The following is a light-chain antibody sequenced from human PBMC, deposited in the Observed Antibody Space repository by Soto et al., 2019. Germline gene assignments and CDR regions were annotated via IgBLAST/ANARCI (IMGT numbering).Light chain of an antibody. Sequence: QSALTQPASVSGSPGQSITISCTGTRSNVGSYNFVSWYRQYPGKAPELIIYEVNQRPSTFFNRFSGSKSGNTASLTVSGLQSDDEADFYCCSYAGNNTLVFGGGTKLTVL. CDR2: EVN. V-gene: IGLV2-23*02. CDR1: RSNVGSYNF. J-gene: IGLJ3*02. CDR3: CSYAGNNTLV.